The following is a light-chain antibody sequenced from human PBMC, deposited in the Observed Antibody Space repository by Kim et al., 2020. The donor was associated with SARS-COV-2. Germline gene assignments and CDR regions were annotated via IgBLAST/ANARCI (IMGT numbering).Light chain of an antibody. V-gene: IGLV1-51*01. CDR3: GTWDDRVHSYV. CDR1: SSNIGKNF. CDR2: END. J-gene: IGLJ1*01. Sequence: GQTVTISCSGSSSNIGKNFVSWYQQLPGTAPKLLISENDKRPSGTPDRFSGSKSGTSATLGITGLQTGDEADYYCGTWDDRVHSYVFGLGTKVTVL.